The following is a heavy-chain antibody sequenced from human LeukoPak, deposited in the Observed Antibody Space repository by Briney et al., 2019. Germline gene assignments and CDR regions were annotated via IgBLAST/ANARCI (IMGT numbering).Heavy chain of an antibody. D-gene: IGHD3-22*01. CDR2: IYYSGST. Sequence: TSETLSLTCTVSGGSISSYYWSWIRQPPGKGLEWIGYIYYSGSTNYNPSLKSRVTISVDTSKNQFSLKLSSVTAADTAVYYCARTYYDRKGFDYWGQGTLVTVSS. V-gene: IGHV4-59*08. CDR1: GGSISSYY. CDR3: ARTYYDRKGFDY. J-gene: IGHJ4*02.